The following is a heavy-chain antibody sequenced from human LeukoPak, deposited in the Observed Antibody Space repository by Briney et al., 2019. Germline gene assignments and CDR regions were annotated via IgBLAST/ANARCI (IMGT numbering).Heavy chain of an antibody. Sequence: GGDLRLSCAASGFTFCSYGMHRVPQAPGKGLEWGAVTWYDGSNKYYADSVKGRFTISRDNSTNTLYLQMNSLRAEDTAVYYCARDPPYSSGWYLFDYWGQGTLVTVSS. CDR1: GFTFCSYG. D-gene: IGHD6-19*01. V-gene: IGHV3-33*08. CDR3: ARDPPYSSGWYLFDY. CDR2: TWYDGSNK. J-gene: IGHJ4*02.